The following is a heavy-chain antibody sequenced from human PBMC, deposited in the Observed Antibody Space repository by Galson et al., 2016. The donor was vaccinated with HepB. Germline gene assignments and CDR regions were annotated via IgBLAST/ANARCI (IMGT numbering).Heavy chain of an antibody. V-gene: IGHV3-33*01. CDR1: GFTFSSYG. Sequence: SLRLSCAASGFTFSSYGMHWVRQAPGKGLEGVAIISYDGSDKNYAESVKGRFTISRDNSKNTLYLQMNSLRAADTAVYYCARDSQYQLTNYYYYGRDVWGQGTTVTV. J-gene: IGHJ6*02. D-gene: IGHD2-2*01. CDR2: ISYDGSDK. CDR3: ARDSQYQLTNYYYYGRDV.